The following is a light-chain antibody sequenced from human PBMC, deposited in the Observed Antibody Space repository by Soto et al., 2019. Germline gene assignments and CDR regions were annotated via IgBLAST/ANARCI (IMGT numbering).Light chain of an antibody. J-gene: IGLJ2*01. CDR2: SDN. CDR1: SSTIGTNT. Sequence: QSVLTQPPSASGTPGQRVTIFCSGSSSTIGTNTVIWYQQLPGAAPKLLIYSDNQRPSGVPDRFSGSKSGTSASLAISGLPSEDEADYYCAAWDVSLVVFGGGTKLTVL. CDR3: AAWDVSLVV. V-gene: IGLV1-44*01.